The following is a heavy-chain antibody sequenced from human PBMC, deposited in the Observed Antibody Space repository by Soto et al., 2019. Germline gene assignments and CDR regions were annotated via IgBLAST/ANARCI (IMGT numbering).Heavy chain of an antibody. CDR1: GYTFTSYG. V-gene: IGHV1-18*04. CDR2: FSAYNGNT. J-gene: IGHJ6*02. Sequence: ALGKVSCEAAGYTFTSYGTSWVHQPPGQRLEWMGLFSAYNGNTNYAQKLQGRATMTTDTSTSTAFMELRSLRSDDTAVYYCARDIVVVPAAIPNAPSYYYYGMDVWGQGTTVTVSS. D-gene: IGHD2-2*02. CDR3: ARDIVVVPAAIPNAPSYYYYGMDV.